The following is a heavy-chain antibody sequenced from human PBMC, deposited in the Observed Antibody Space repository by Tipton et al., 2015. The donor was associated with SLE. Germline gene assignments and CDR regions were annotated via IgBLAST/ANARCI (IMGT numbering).Heavy chain of an antibody. V-gene: IGHV3-30*02. D-gene: IGHD3-10*01. CDR2: IRFDGINK. J-gene: IGHJ4*02. Sequence: SLRLSCAASGFAFSRSGMHWVRQAPGKGLEWVAFIRFDGINKDYADSVRGRFTISRDNSKNILHLQVNSPRAEDTAVYYCARDKEYFGSGNYHYFDSWGQGTLVTVSS. CDR1: GFAFSRSG. CDR3: ARDKEYFGSGNYHYFDS.